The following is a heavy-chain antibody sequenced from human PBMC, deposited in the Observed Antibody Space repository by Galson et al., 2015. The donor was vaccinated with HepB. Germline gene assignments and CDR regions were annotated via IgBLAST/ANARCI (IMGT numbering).Heavy chain of an antibody. J-gene: IGHJ4*02. CDR3: AREGNPYNYWSAHDF. CDR1: GFTFRIHG. V-gene: IGHV3-33*01. D-gene: IGHD3-3*01. Sequence: SLRLSCAASGFTFRIHGMNWVRQAPGKGLEWVASIWSDGTNKYYADSVKGRFTISRDNSKNELYLQMNGLGGEDTAVYHCAREGNPYNYWSAHDFWGQGTLVTVSS. CDR2: IWSDGTNK.